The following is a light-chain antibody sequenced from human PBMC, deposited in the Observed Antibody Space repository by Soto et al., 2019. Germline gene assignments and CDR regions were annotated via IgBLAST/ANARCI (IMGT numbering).Light chain of an antibody. CDR3: SSYTSDSNWV. V-gene: IGLV2-14*03. CDR2: DVS. Sequence: QSVLTQPASVSGSPGQSITISCTGTSSDVGAYNYVSWYQQHPGKAPKLMIYDVSNRPSGVSNRFSGSKSGYTASLTISGLQAEDEADYYCSSYTSDSNWVFGGGTKVTV. J-gene: IGLJ3*02. CDR1: SSDVGAYNY.